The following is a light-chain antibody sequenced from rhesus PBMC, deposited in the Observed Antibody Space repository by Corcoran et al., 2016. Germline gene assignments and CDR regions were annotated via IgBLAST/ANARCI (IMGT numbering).Light chain of an antibody. CDR3: QQHDNSPPT. CDR1: QGMSNL. Sequence: DIQMTQSPSSLSAPVGDRATITCRASQGMSNLLAWYQQKPGKASKPLIYRASNLETGVPSRLSGSGSVTDFTLAISSLQPEDSATYYCQQHDNSPPTFGPGTKLDIK. V-gene: IGKV1-69*01. CDR2: RAS. J-gene: IGKJ3*01.